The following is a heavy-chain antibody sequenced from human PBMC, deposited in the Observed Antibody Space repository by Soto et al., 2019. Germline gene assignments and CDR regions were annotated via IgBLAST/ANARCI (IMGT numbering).Heavy chain of an antibody. J-gene: IGHJ4*02. V-gene: IGHV1-69*12. Sequence: QVQLVQSGAEVKKPGSSVKVSCKAPGGTFSTYAISWVRQAPGQGLEWMGGIIPIFGTATYAQRFQDRVTITADESTNTVYMELSSLRSEDTAVYFCASGIQLWLRRINNGYSGWGQGTLVTVSS. D-gene: IGHD5-18*01. CDR2: IIPIFGTA. CDR1: GGTFSTYA. CDR3: ASGIQLWLRRINNGYSG.